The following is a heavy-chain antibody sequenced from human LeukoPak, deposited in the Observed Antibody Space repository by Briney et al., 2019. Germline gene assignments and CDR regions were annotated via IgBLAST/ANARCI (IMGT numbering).Heavy chain of an antibody. D-gene: IGHD3-22*01. CDR2: IYSGGST. CDR3: AKGAIIVAQTYDY. J-gene: IGHJ4*02. V-gene: IGHV3-53*01. Sequence: GGSLRLSCAASGFTVSSNYMSWVRQAPGKGLEWVSVIYSGGSTYYADSVKGRFTISRDNSKNTLYLQMNSLRAEDTAVYYCAKGAIIVAQTYDYWGQGTLVTVSS. CDR1: GFTVSSNY.